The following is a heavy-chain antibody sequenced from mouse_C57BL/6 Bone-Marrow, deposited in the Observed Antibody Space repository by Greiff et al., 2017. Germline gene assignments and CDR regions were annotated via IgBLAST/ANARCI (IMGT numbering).Heavy chain of an antibody. CDR2: IFPGSGST. V-gene: IGHV1-75*01. CDR1: GYTFTDYY. Sequence: QVHVKQSGPELVKPGASVKISCKASGYTFTDYYINWVKQRPGQGLEWIGWIFPGSGSTYYNEKFKGKATLTVDKSSSTAYMLLSSLTSEDSAVYFCAPYYYGSRKGYWYFDVWGTGTTVTVSS. D-gene: IGHD1-1*01. CDR3: APYYYGSRKGYWYFDV. J-gene: IGHJ1*03.